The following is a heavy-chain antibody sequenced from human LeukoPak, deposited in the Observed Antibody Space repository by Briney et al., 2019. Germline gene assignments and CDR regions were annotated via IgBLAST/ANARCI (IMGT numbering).Heavy chain of an antibody. V-gene: IGHV3-23*01. CDR2: ISGGGGTT. CDR1: GFTFSSYG. D-gene: IGHD6-13*01. CDR3: AKLSRISSAAGASFDY. Sequence: GGSLRLSCAASGFTFSSYGMHWVRQAPGKGLEWVSGISGGGGTTYYADSVKGRFTISRDSSKNTLHLQMSSLRAEDTAVYYCAKLSRISSAAGASFDYWGQGTLVTVSS. J-gene: IGHJ4*02.